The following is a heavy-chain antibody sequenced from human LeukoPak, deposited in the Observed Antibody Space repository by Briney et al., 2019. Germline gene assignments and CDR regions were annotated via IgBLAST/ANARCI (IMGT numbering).Heavy chain of an antibody. Sequence: ASVKVSCKACGYTFTGYYMHWVRQAPGQGLEWVGRINPNSGGTNYAQKFQGRVTMTRDTSISTAYMELSRLRSDDTAVYYCARDLGGYYDYWGQGTLVTVSS. CDR3: ARDLGGYYDY. CDR1: GYTFTGYY. D-gene: IGHD3-22*01. CDR2: INPNSGGT. J-gene: IGHJ4*02. V-gene: IGHV1-2*06.